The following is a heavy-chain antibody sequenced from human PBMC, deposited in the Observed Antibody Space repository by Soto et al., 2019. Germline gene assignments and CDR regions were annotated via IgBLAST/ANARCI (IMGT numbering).Heavy chain of an antibody. V-gene: IGHV1-3*01. CDR1: GYTFTIYA. CDR3: ARDTRLDYVWGGSWFDP. Sequence: ASVKVSCKASGYTFTIYAMHWVRQAPGQRLEWMGWINAGNGNTKYSQKFQGRVTITRDTSASTAYMELSSLRSEDTAVYYCARDTRLDYVWGGSWFDPWGQGTLVTV. CDR2: INAGNGNT. J-gene: IGHJ5*02. D-gene: IGHD3-16*01.